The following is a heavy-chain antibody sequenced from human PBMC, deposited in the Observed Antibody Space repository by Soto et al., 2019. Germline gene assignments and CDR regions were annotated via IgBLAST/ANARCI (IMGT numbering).Heavy chain of an antibody. CDR1: GESVSTNSAT. J-gene: IGHJ4*02. CDR2: TYYRSKWYS. Sequence: SQTLSLTCAISGESVSTNSATWGWIRQSPSRGLEWLGRTYYRSKWYSYYAQSVKSRITINPDTSKNQFSLHLSSVTPEDTAVYYCARVQPPAYFDYWGQGTPVTVSS. CDR3: ARVQPPAYFDY. V-gene: IGHV6-1*01.